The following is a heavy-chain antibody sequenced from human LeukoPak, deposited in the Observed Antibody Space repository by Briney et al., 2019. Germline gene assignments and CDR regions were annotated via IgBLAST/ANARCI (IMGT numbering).Heavy chain of an antibody. CDR1: GGSISSSSYY. CDR2: IYTSGST. J-gene: IGHJ4*02. D-gene: IGHD3-22*01. CDR3: ARDSHYYDSSGYYGFDY. Sequence: SETLSLTCTVSGGSISSSSYYWSWIRQPAGKGLEWIGRIYTSGSTNYNPSLKSRVTMSVDTSKNQFSLKLSSVTAADTAVYYCARDSHYYDSSGYYGFDYWGQGTLVTVSS. V-gene: IGHV4-61*02.